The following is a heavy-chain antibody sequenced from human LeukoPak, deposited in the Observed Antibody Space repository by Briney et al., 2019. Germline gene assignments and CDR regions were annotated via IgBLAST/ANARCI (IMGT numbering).Heavy chain of an antibody. D-gene: IGHD4-23*01. V-gene: IGHV4-39*07. J-gene: IGHJ4*02. CDR3: ARGGKASVVTI. CDR2: IYYSGST. Sequence: SETLSLTCTVSGGSISSSSYYWGWIRQPPGKGLEWIGSIYYSGSTYYNPSLKSRVTISVDTSKNQFSLKLTSVTAADTALYYFARGGKASVVTIWGQGILVTVSS. CDR1: GGSISSSSYY.